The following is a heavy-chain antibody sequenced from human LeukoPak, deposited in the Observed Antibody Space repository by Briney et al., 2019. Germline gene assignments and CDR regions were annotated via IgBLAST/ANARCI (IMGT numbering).Heavy chain of an antibody. V-gene: IGHV1-69*04. D-gene: IGHD3-3*01. CDR2: IIPILGIA. CDR1: GYTFTGYY. CDR3: ARAYYDFWSGIYYYYYGMDV. J-gene: IGHJ6*02. Sequence: SVKVSCKASGYTFTGYYMHWVRQAPGQGLEWMGRIIPILGIANYAQKFQGRVTITADKSTSTAYMELSSLRSEDTAVYYCARAYYDFWSGIYYYYYGMDVWGQGTTVTVSS.